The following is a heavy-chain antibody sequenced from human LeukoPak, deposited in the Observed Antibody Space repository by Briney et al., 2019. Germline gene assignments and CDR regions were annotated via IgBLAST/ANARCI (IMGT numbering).Heavy chain of an antibody. V-gene: IGHV4-59*01. CDR2: IYYSGST. CDR1: GGSISSYC. D-gene: IGHD5-18*01. J-gene: IGHJ6*02. CDR3: ASSGYSYGFGYYYYYGMDV. Sequence: SETVSLTCTVSGGSISSYCWSWIRQPPGKGLEWIGYIYYSGSTNYNPSLKSRVTISVDTSKNQFSLKLSSVTAADTAVYYCASSGYSYGFGYYYYYGMDVWGQGTTVTVSS.